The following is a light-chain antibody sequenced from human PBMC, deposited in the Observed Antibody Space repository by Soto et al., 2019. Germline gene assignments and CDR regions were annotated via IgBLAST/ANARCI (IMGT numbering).Light chain of an antibody. Sequence: NFMLTQPHSVSESPGKTVTISCTRTSVSIASNYVQWYQQRPDSAPATLIYGDTLRPSGVPDRFSGSIDSSSSSASLTISGLQIEDEADYYCQSYGVFGGRTKLTVL. V-gene: IGLV6-57*04. CDR2: GDT. CDR3: QSYGV. CDR1: SVSIASNY. J-gene: IGLJ2*01.